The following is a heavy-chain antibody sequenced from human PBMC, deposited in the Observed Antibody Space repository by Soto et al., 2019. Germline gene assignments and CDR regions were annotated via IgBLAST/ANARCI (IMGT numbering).Heavy chain of an antibody. CDR3: SKTYGATTIYGHFEY. CDR1: AFSFSNYG. V-gene: IGHV3-30*18. D-gene: IGHD4-17*01. Sequence: QVQLVESGGGVVQPGGSLRLSCAASAFSFSNYGMHWVRQAPGKGLEWVALISYDGSDKYYADSVKGRFTISRDNSKDTLYLQMNSLRAEDTAMYYCSKTYGATTIYGHFEYWGQGTLVTVSS. CDR2: ISYDGSDK. J-gene: IGHJ4*02.